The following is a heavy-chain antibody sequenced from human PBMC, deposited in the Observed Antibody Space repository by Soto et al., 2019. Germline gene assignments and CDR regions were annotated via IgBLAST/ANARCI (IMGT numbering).Heavy chain of an antibody. J-gene: IGHJ6*02. CDR2: ISGNGADT. Sequence: GGSLRLSCAASGFTFSSYAMSWVRQAPGKGLEWVSAISGNGADTSYADSVRGRFTISRDNSKKTLYLQMNSLRGEDTAVYYCGKGSAATNYFYYATDVWGQGTTVTVSS. CDR1: GFTFSSYA. V-gene: IGHV3-23*01. D-gene: IGHD2-15*01. CDR3: GKGSAATNYFYYATDV.